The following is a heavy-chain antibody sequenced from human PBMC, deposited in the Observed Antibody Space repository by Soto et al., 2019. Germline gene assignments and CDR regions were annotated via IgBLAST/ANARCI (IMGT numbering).Heavy chain of an antibody. CDR1: GYTFTSYA. CDR3: ATDVQVASAEYFQH. V-gene: IGHV1-3*01. CDR2: INAGNGNT. D-gene: IGHD5-12*01. Sequence: ASVKVSCKASGYTFTSYAMHWVRQAPGQRLEWMGWINAGNGNTKYSQKLQGRVTITRDTSASTAYMELSSLRSEDTAVYYCATDVQVASAEYFQHWGQGTLVTVSS. J-gene: IGHJ1*01.